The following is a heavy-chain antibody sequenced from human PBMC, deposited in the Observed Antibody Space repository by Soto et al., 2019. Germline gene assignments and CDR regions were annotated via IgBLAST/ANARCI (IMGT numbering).Heavy chain of an antibody. Sequence: QVQLVESGGGVVQPGRSLRLSCAASGFTFSSYGMHWVRQAPGKGLAWVAIISYDGINNYYANSVKGRFTISRDNSKNTLYLQMNSLRSEEKAVYYCAISRYSWNDGFFACWGQGTLVNVAS. CDR1: GFTFSSYG. J-gene: IGHJ4*02. V-gene: IGHV3-30*03. D-gene: IGHD1-1*01. CDR3: AISRYSWNDGFFAC. CDR2: ISYDGINN.